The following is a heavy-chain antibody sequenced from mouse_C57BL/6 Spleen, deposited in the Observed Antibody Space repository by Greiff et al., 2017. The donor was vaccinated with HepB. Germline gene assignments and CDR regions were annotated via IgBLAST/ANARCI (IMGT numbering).Heavy chain of an antibody. D-gene: IGHD4-1*01. Sequence: VQLQQSGAELVRPGASVKLSCTASGFNIKDDYMHWVKQRPEQGLEWIGWIDPENGDTEYASKFQGKATITADISSNTAYLQLSSLTSEDTAVYYCTSKLGRTGSGFAYWGQGTLVTVSA. CDR1: GFNIKDDY. J-gene: IGHJ3*01. V-gene: IGHV14-4*01. CDR2: IDPENGDT. CDR3: TSKLGRTGSGFAY.